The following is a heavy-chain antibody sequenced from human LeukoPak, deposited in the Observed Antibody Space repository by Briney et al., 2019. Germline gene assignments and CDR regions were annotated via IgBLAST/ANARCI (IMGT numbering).Heavy chain of an antibody. CDR2: IYYSGST. Sequence: SETLSLTCTVSGGSISSSSYYWGWIRQPPGKGLEWIGSIYYSGSTYYNPSLKSRVTISVDTSKNQFSLKLSSVTAADTAVYYCARQQLLWFGELLYYFDYWGQGTLVTVSS. V-gene: IGHV4-39*01. CDR1: GGSISSSSYY. J-gene: IGHJ4*02. D-gene: IGHD3-10*01. CDR3: ARQQLLWFGELLYYFDY.